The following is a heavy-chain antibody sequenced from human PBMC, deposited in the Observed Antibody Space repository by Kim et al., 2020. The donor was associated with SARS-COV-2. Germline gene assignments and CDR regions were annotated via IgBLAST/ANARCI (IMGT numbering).Heavy chain of an antibody. V-gene: IGHV1-18*01. J-gene: IGHJ4*02. D-gene: IGHD5-12*01. CDR3: ARVRGYRGYDMTQTPFDFDY. CDR2: ISTYNGNT. CDR1: GYTFSSYG. Sequence: ASVKVSCKASGYTFSSYGISWVRQAPGQGLEWMGWISTYNGNTNYVRKLQGRVTMTTDTSTRIANMELRSLRSDDTAVYYCARVRGYRGYDMTQTPFDFDYWGQGTLVTVSS.